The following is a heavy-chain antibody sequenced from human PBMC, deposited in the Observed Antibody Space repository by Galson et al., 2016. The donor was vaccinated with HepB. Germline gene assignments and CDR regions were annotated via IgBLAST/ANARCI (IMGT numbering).Heavy chain of an antibody. V-gene: IGHV3-66*01. CDR2: VYSGDST. CDR1: GFTVNSNY. Sequence: SLRLSCAASGFTVNSNYMSWVRQAPGKGLEWVSVVYSGDSTYYADSVKGRFTVSRDNSKNTLHLQMNSLRAEDTAVYYCTRGDPLKAFDVWGQGTMVTVSS. J-gene: IGHJ3*01. CDR3: TRGDPLKAFDV.